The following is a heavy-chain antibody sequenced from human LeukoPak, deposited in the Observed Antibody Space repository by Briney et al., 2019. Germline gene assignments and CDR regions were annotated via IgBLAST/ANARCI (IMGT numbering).Heavy chain of an antibody. V-gene: IGHV3-21*01. CDR2: ISSSGSYI. J-gene: IGHJ6*03. Sequence: GGSLRLSCAASGFTFGSYAMYWVRQAPGKGLEWVSSISSSGSYIYYADSVKGRFTITRDNAKNSLYLQMNSLRAEDTAVYYCARDYQQLVVHYYYYMDVWGKGTTVTVSS. CDR1: GFTFGSYA. D-gene: IGHD6-13*01. CDR3: ARDYQQLVVHYYYYMDV.